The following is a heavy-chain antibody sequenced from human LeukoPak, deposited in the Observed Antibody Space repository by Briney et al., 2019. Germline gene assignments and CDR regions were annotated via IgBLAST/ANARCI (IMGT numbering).Heavy chain of an antibody. CDR1: GYTVTPYY. D-gene: IGHD3-22*01. V-gene: IGHV1-2*06. Sequence: ASVKVSCKASGYTVTPYYLHWVRQAPGQGLEWMGRINPNSGGTTYAQKFQGRVTMTRDTSIGTAYMELSSLRSDDTAVYYCARPYYESSGLYVDAFDIWGQGTMVTVSS. CDR3: ARPYYESSGLYVDAFDI. CDR2: INPNSGGT. J-gene: IGHJ3*02.